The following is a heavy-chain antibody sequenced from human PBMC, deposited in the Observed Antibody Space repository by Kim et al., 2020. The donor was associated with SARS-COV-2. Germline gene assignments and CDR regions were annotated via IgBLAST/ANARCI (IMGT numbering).Heavy chain of an antibody. CDR3: AKGRITMIVVVITDAFDI. CDR1: GFTFSSYA. Sequence: GGSLRLSCAASGFTFSSYAMSWVRQAPGKGLEWVSAISGSGGSTYYADSVKGRFTISRDNSKNTLYLQMNSLRAEDTAVYYCAKGRITMIVVVITDAFDIWGQGTMVTVSS. CDR2: ISGSGGST. V-gene: IGHV3-23*01. D-gene: IGHD3-22*01. J-gene: IGHJ3*02.